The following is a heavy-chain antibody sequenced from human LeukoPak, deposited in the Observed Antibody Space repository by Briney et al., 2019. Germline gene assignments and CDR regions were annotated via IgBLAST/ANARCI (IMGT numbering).Heavy chain of an antibody. CDR1: GGSISSYY. J-gene: IGHJ4*02. CDR3: ARGVYSSGWYYSDY. CDR2: IYYSGST. Sequence: KPSETLSLTCTVSGGSISSYYWSWIRQPPGKGLEWIGYIYYSGSTNYNPSLKSRVTFSVDTSKHQFSLKLSSVTAADTAVYYCARGVYSSGWYYSDYWGQGTLVTVSS. V-gene: IGHV4-59*01. D-gene: IGHD6-19*01.